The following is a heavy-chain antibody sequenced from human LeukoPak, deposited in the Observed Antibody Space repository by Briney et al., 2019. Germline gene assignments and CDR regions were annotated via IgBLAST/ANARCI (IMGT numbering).Heavy chain of an antibody. J-gene: IGHJ4*02. V-gene: IGHV3-21*01. CDR3: AREGLYNYGYVYGY. D-gene: IGHD5-18*01. CDR2: ISSSSSYI. Sequence: GGSLRLSCAASGFTFSSYSMRWVRQSPGKGLEWVSSISSSSSYIYYTDSLKGRFTISRDNAKKSLYLQMNSLRAEDTAVYFCAREGLYNYGYVYGYWGQGTLVTVSS. CDR1: GFTFSSYS.